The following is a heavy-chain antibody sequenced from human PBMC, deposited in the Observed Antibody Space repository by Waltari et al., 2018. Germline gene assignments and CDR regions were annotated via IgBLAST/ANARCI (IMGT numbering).Heavy chain of an antibody. CDR2: IYYSGST. J-gene: IGHJ3*02. V-gene: IGHV4-59*01. CDR1: GGSLSSYY. CDR3: ARDPLVGAFDI. Sequence: VQLQESGPGLVKPSETLSLTCTVSGGSLSSYYWRWIRQPPGKGVEWIGYIYYSGSTNYNPSLKSRVTISVDTSKNQFSLKLSSVTTADTAVYYCARDPLVGAFDIWGQGTMVTVSS. D-gene: IGHD2-15*01.